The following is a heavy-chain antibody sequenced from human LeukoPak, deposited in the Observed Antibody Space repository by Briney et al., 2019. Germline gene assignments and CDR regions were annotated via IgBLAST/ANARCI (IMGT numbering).Heavy chain of an antibody. CDR2: INTDGGST. CDR3: ARVLTGSWDWFDP. V-gene: IGHV3-74*01. CDR1: GFTFGSYW. D-gene: IGHD2-8*02. J-gene: IGHJ5*02. Sequence: GGSLRLSCAASGFTFGSYWMHWARQAPGKGLVWVSRINTDGGSTTYADSVKGRFTISRDNAKNTLYLQMSSLRAEDTAVYYCARVLTGSWDWFDPWGQGTLVTVSS.